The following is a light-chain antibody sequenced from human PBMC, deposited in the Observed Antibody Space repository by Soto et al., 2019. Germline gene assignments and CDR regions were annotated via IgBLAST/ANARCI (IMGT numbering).Light chain of an antibody. CDR1: QSISIW. V-gene: IGKV1-33*01. CDR3: QQYDNLPLT. J-gene: IGKJ4*01. CDR2: DAS. Sequence: DIQMTQSPSTLSASLGDRVTITCVASQSISIWLAWYQQKPGRAPNLLIYDASNLETGVPSRFSGSGSGTDFTFTISSLQPEDIATYFCQQYDNLPLTFGGGTKVDI.